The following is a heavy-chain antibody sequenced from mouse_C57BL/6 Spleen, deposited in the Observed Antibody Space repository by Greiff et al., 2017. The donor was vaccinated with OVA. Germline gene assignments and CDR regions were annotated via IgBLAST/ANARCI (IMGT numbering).Heavy chain of an antibody. Sequence: EVKLMESGGGLVQPGGSLKLSCAASGFTFSDYYMYWVRQTPEKRLEWVAYISNGGGSTYYPDTVKGRFTISRDNAKNTLYLQMSRLKSEDTAMYYCARLDDYDKGMDYWGQGTSVTVSS. CDR3: ARLDDYDKGMDY. CDR1: GFTFSDYY. CDR2: ISNGGGST. V-gene: IGHV5-12*01. J-gene: IGHJ4*01. D-gene: IGHD2-4*01.